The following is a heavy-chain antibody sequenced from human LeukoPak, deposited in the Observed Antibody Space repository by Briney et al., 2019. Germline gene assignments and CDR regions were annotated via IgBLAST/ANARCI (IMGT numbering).Heavy chain of an antibody. Sequence: SETLSLTCAVYGGSFSGYYWSWIRQPPGKGLEWIGEINHSGSTNYNPSLKSGVTISVDTSKNQFSLKLSSVTAADTAVYYCARRSLGVRGVISWFDPWGQGTLVTVSS. V-gene: IGHV4-34*01. D-gene: IGHD3-10*01. CDR3: ARRSLGVRGVISWFDP. CDR1: GGSFSGYY. CDR2: INHSGST. J-gene: IGHJ5*02.